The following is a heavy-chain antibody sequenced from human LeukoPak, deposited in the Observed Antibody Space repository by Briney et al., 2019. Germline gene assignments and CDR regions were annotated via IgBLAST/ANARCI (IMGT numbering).Heavy chain of an antibody. CDR1: GYTFTGYY. J-gene: IGHJ4*02. D-gene: IGHD3-10*01. V-gene: IGHV1-2*02. CDR2: INPNSGGT. Sequence: ASVKVSCKASGYTFTGYYMHWVRQAPGQGLEWMGWINPNSGGTNYAQKFQGRVTMTRDTSISTAYMELSRLRSDDTAVYYCAREKDSHHPGSDYGYWGQARLVSVCS. CDR3: AREKDSHHPGSDYGY.